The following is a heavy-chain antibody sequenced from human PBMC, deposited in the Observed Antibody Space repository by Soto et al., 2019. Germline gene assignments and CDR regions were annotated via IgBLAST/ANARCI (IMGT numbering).Heavy chain of an antibody. V-gene: IGHV1-2*04. CDR3: ARANRGSYYYYYGMDV. CDR1: GYTFTGYY. D-gene: IGHD1-26*01. J-gene: IGHJ6*02. Sequence: ASVKVSCKASGYTFTGYYMHWVRQAPGQGLEWMGWINPNSGGTNYAQKFQGWVTMTRDTSISTAYMELSRLRSDDTAVYYCARANRGSYYYYYGMDVWGQGTTVTVSS. CDR2: INPNSGGT.